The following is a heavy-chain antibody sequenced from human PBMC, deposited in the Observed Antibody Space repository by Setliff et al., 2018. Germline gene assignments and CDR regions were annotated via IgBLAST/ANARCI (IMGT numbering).Heavy chain of an antibody. D-gene: IGHD1-1*01. Sequence: ETLSLTCTVSGASISSGTYYWAWIRQPPGKGLEWIGRIHYRGTTYSNASLASRLSISVDTAKNQFSLKLTSVTAADTAVYYCARTGTYRYFDYWGQGTQVTVSS. CDR2: IHYRGTT. CDR1: GASISSGTYY. CDR3: ARTGTYRYFDY. J-gene: IGHJ4*02. V-gene: IGHV4-39*01.